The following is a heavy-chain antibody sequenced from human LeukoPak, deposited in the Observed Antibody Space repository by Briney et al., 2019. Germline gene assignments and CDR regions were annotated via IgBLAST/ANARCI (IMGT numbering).Heavy chain of an antibody. Sequence: ASVKVSCKASGYTFTDDYMHWVRQAPGQGLEWMGWINPNSGGTNYAQKFQGRVTMTRDTSISTAYMELSRLRSDDTAVYYCARGSLLTMVRGVIGYWGQGTLVTVSS. CDR3: ARGSLLTMVRGVIGY. D-gene: IGHD3-10*01. CDR1: GYTFTDDY. V-gene: IGHV1-2*02. CDR2: INPNSGGT. J-gene: IGHJ4*02.